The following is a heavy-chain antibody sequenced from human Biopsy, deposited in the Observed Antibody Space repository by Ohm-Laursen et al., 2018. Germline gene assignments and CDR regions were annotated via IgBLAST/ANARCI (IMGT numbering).Heavy chain of an antibody. CDR1: GVSISSYF. J-gene: IGHJ4*02. Sequence: GTLSLTCTVSGVSISSYFWSWIRQPLGKGLEWIGYVSYSGNTKYNPPLKSRVIILADTSKNQFSLKLSSVTAADTAMYYCAAYYYDSSGYFYAFHYWGQGTLVTVSS. CDR3: AAYYYDSSGYFYAFHY. D-gene: IGHD3-22*01. CDR2: VSYSGNT. V-gene: IGHV4-59*08.